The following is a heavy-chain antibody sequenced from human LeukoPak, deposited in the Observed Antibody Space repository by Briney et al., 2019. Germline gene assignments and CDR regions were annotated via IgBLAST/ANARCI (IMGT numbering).Heavy chain of an antibody. CDR2: INPNSGGT. D-gene: IGHD3-3*01. CDR3: VRGGLDFWSGSLGGYYFDY. Sequence: ASVKVSCKASGYTFTGYYMHWVRQAPGQGLEWMGWINPNSGGTNYAQKFQGRVTMTRDTSISTAYMELSRLRSEDTAVYYCVRGGLDFWSGSLGGYYFDYWGQGTLVTVSS. V-gene: IGHV1-2*02. J-gene: IGHJ4*02. CDR1: GYTFTGYY.